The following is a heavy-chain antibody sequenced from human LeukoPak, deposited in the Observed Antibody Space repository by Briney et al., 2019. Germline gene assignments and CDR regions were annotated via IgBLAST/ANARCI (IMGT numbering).Heavy chain of an antibody. CDR2: IKQDGSEK. D-gene: IGHD6-13*01. CDR1: GFTFSSYW. J-gene: IGHJ1*01. Sequence: GGSLRLSCAASGFTFSSYWMSWVRQAPGKGLEWVANIKQDGSEKYYVDSVKGRFTISRDNSKNTLYLQMNSLRAEDTAVYYCAKELRRIAAAEYFQHWGQGTLVTVSS. CDR3: AKELRRIAAAEYFQH. V-gene: IGHV3-7*03.